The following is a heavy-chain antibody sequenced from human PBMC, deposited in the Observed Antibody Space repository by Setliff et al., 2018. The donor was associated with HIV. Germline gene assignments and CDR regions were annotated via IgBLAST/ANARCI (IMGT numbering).Heavy chain of an antibody. CDR3: EREYSEAAPHFDS. Sequence: GGSLRLSCIVSGFNFADYGMSWVRQVPGKGLEWVAGISWSGITTTYADSVKGRFTIFRDNAKNSLYMQMNTLGAEDTAFYYCEREYSEAAPHFDSWGQGTLVAVSS. V-gene: IGHV3-20*04. D-gene: IGHD6-6*01. J-gene: IGHJ5*01. CDR2: ISWSGITT. CDR1: GFNFADYG.